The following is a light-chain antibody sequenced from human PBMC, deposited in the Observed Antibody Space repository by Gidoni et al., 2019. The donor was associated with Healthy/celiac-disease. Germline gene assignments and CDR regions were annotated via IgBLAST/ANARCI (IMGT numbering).Light chain of an antibody. CDR3: QQYNNWRTS. CDR1: QSVSSN. V-gene: IGKV3-15*01. J-gene: IGKJ3*01. CDR2: GAS. Sequence: EIVMTQSPATLSVSPGERATLSCRASQSVSSNLPWYQQKPGQAPRLLIYGASTRATDISARFSGSGSGTEFTLTISSLQSKDLAVYYCQQYNNWRTSFGPGTKGDIK.